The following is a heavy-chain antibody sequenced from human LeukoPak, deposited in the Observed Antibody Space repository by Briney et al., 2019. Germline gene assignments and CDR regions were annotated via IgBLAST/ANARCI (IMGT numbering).Heavy chain of an antibody. CDR3: ARGQWFRAF. Sequence: PGGSLRLSCAASGFSFSIYSMNWIRQPPGKGLEWIGEIHYSGSATYNPSLKSRVTISVDTSKNQFSLKMNSVTAADTAVYYCARGQWFRAFWSRGTPVTVSS. CDR2: IHYSGSA. D-gene: IGHD3-10*01. CDR1: GFSFSIYS. J-gene: IGHJ4*02. V-gene: IGHV4-34*01.